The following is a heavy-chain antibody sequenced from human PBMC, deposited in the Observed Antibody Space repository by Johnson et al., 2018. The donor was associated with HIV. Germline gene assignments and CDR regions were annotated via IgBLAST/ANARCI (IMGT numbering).Heavy chain of an antibody. V-gene: IGHV3-30*01. CDR1: GFTFSDYS. CDR3: ARGYTWNDVSI. Sequence: QMQLVESGGGVVQPGRSLRLSCAASGFTFSDYSMHWVRQAPGKGLEWVAIISNDGSNTYFADSVKGRFTISRDNFKNTVYLQMNSLRTVETAVYYCARGYTWNDVSIWGQGKMVTVSS. D-gene: IGHD1-1*01. CDR2: ISNDGSNT. J-gene: IGHJ3*02.